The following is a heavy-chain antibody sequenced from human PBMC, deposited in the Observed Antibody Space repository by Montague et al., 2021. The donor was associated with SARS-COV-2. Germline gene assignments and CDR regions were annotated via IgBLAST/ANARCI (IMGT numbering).Heavy chain of an antibody. Sequence: SLRLSCAASGFTFSSYAMSWVRQAPGKGLEWVSVIYSGGSSTYYADSVKGWFTISRDNSMNTLYLQMNSLRAEDTAVYFCAKSPWGGSSGWFDYWGQGTLVTVSS. CDR2: IYSGGSST. V-gene: IGHV3-23*03. J-gene: IGHJ4*02. CDR1: GFTFSSYA. D-gene: IGHD6-19*01. CDR3: AKSPWGGSSGWFDY.